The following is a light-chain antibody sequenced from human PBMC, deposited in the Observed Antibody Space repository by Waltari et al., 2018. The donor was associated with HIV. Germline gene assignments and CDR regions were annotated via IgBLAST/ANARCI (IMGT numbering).Light chain of an antibody. Sequence: QSALTQPASVSGSPGQSITISCTGTSSDVGSYNLVSWYQQHPGKAPKLMIYEGSKRPSGVSNRFSGSKSGNTASLTISGLQAGDEADYYCCSYAGSSLYVFGTGTKVTV. J-gene: IGLJ1*01. CDR3: CSYAGSSLYV. V-gene: IGLV2-23*01. CDR2: EGS. CDR1: SSDVGSYNL.